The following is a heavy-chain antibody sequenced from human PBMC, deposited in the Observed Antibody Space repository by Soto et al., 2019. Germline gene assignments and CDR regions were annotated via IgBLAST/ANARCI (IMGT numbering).Heavy chain of an antibody. CDR3: ARAPAGYHWKTGAFDI. V-gene: IGHV4-59*01. Sequence: SETLSLTCTVSGGSISSYYWTWIRQPPGKGLEWIGYIYYSGSTNYNPSLKSRVTISVATSKTQFSLKLSSVTAADTAVYYCARAPAGYHWKTGAFDIWGQGTMVTVSS. CDR1: GGSISSYY. CDR2: IYYSGST. J-gene: IGHJ3*02. D-gene: IGHD1-20*01.